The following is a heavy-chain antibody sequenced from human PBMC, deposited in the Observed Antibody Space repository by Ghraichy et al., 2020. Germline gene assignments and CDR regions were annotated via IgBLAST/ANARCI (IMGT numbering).Heavy chain of an antibody. CDR2: INHSGST. D-gene: IGHD3-3*01. J-gene: IGHJ6*02. V-gene: IGHV4-34*01. Sequence: SQTLSLTCAVYGGSFSGYYWSWIRQPPGKGLEWIGEINHSGSTNYNPSLKSRVTISVDTSKNQFSLKLSSVTAADTAVYYCARGYSVFGAAGYYYYGMDVWGQGTTVTVSS. CDR3: ARGYSVFGAAGYYYYGMDV. CDR1: GGSFSGYY.